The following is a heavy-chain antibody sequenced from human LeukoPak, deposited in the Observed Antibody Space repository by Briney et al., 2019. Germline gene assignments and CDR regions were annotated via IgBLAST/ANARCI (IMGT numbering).Heavy chain of an antibody. CDR1: GFTFSDYY. Sequence: AGGSLGLSCAASGFTFSDYYMSWIRQAPGKGLEWISYITSSSSDTNYADSVKGRFTISRENAKKSLYLQMNSLRAEDTAVYYCARDYDILTGYFRGGFDYWGQGTLVTVSS. CDR2: ITSSSSDT. J-gene: IGHJ4*02. V-gene: IGHV3-11*05. CDR3: ARDYDILTGYFRGGFDY. D-gene: IGHD3-9*01.